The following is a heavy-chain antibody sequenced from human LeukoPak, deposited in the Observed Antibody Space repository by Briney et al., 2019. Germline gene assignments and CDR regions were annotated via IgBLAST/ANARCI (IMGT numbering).Heavy chain of an antibody. CDR2: VYTSGST. J-gene: IGHJ4*02. V-gene: IGHV4-4*07. D-gene: IGHD3-9*01. CDR3: ASLRLDILTGYAGGRFDY. Sequence: SETLSLTCTVSGGSLSSYYWSWIRQPAGKGLEWIGRVYTSGSTYYNPSLKSRVTISVDTSKNQFSLKLSSVTAADTAVYYCASLRLDILTGYAGGRFDYWGQGTLVTVSS. CDR1: GGSLSSYY.